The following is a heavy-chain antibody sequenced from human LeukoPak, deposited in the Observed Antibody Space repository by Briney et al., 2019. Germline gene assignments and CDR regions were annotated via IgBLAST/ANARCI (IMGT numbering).Heavy chain of an antibody. CDR2: ISAYNGNT. V-gene: IGHV1-18*01. Sequence: GASVKVSCKASGYTFTSYGISWVRQAPGQGLEWMGWISAYNGNTNYAQKLQGRVTMTTDTSTSTAYMELRSLRSDDTAVYYCARVRSGTRLQPDFDYWGQGTLVTVSS. J-gene: IGHJ4*02. D-gene: IGHD3-10*01. CDR3: ARVRSGTRLQPDFDY. CDR1: GYTFTSYG.